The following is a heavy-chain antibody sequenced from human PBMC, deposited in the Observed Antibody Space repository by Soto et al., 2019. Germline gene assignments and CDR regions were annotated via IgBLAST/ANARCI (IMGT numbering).Heavy chain of an antibody. J-gene: IGHJ6*02. D-gene: IGHD1-1*01. Sequence: KVSCKSSGGTFSSHSINWVRQAPGQGLEWMGGIIPIFGPANFAKKFQGRVTITADESTTTAYMELSSLTSEDTAVYYCATGSFTSTGGRIGYHYNAMDVWGQGTTVTVSS. V-gene: IGHV1-69*01. CDR1: GGTFSSHS. CDR2: IIPIFGPA. CDR3: ATGSFTSTGGRIGYHYNAMDV.